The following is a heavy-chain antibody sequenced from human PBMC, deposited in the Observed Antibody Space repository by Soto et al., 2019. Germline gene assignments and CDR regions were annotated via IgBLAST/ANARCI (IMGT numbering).Heavy chain of an antibody. CDR1: GFRFTSSW. CDR3: VTWADAADEDYFHH. Sequence: LRLSCAASGFRFTSSWMSWVRQAPGKGLEWVAHINQNGGQKYYVDSAKGRFTISRDNAKTSLYLQMNSLRVEDTAVFYCVTWADAADEDYFHHWGQGTLVTVSS. CDR2: INQNGGQK. D-gene: IGHD3-16*01. V-gene: IGHV3-7*01. J-gene: IGHJ1*01.